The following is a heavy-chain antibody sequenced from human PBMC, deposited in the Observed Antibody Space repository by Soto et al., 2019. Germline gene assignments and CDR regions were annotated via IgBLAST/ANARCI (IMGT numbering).Heavy chain of an antibody. Sequence: QERLVQSGAEVRKPGSSVKVSCKVTGGTSTRYAINWLRQAPGQGLEWMGGIVPTFGTSKYAQKFQGRVTITADTSTNIAYMELRSLRSEDTAVYYCNRGSEYDFWSGYLWGQGTLVSVSS. CDR3: NRGSEYDFWSGYL. D-gene: IGHD3-3*01. V-gene: IGHV1-69*06. J-gene: IGHJ4*02. CDR2: IVPTFGTS. CDR1: GGTSTRYA.